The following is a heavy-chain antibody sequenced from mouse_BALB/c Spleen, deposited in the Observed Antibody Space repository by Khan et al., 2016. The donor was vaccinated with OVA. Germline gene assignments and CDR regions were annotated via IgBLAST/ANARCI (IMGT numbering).Heavy chain of an antibody. D-gene: IGHD1-1*01. CDR2: IWGDGST. J-gene: IGHJ4*01. V-gene: IGHV2-6-7*01. CDR1: GFSLTGYG. Sequence: VELVESGPGLVAPSQSLSITGTVSGFSLTGYGVNWVRQPPGKGLEWLGMIWGDGSTNYNSALKSRLSISKENSKSHVFLKMNSLQTDDTARYYCASAYYYGRALDYWGQGTSVTVSS. CDR3: ASAYYYGRALDY.